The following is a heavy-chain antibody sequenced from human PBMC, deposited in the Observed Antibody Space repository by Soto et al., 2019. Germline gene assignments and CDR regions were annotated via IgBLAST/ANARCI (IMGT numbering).Heavy chain of an antibody. J-gene: IGHJ3*02. CDR3: ATVRWELHAAFAI. V-gene: IGHV4-31*03. CDR2: IYHSGMT. D-gene: IGHD1-26*01. CDR1: GGSISTGGYY. Sequence: QVQLQESGPGLVKPSQTLSLTCTVSGGSISTGGYYWSWIRQHPGRGLEWIGYIYHSGMTFSNPSLQSRVAISIDTSKNKFSLTLSSVTAADTAVYSCATVRWELHAAFAIWGQGTMVSVSS.